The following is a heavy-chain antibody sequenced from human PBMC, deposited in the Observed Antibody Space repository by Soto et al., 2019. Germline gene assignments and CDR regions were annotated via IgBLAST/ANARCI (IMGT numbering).Heavy chain of an antibody. V-gene: IGHV1-8*01. CDR2: MNPNSGNT. CDR1: GYTFTSYD. D-gene: IGHD3-16*01. CDR3: ARVGTLWRFTRNGNWFDP. J-gene: IGHJ5*02. Sequence: GASVKVSCKASGYTFTSYDINWVRQATGQRLEWMGWMNPNSGNTGYAQKFQGRVTMTRNTSISTAYMELSSLRSEDTAVYYCARVGTLWRFTRNGNWFDPWGQGTLVTVSS.